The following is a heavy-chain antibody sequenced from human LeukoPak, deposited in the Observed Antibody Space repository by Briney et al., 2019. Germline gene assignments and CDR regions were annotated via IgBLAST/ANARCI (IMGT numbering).Heavy chain of an antibody. CDR3: ARRFGSVVVNDDAFDI. J-gene: IGHJ3*02. CDR1: GYGFTSYW. Sequence: GESLKISCKGSGYGFTSYWIGWVRQMPGKGLEWMGIIYPGDSDTRYSPSFQGQVTISADKSISTAYLPWSSLKASDTAMYYCARRFGSVVVNDDAFDIWGQGTMVTVSS. CDR2: IYPGDSDT. D-gene: IGHD3-22*01. V-gene: IGHV5-51*01.